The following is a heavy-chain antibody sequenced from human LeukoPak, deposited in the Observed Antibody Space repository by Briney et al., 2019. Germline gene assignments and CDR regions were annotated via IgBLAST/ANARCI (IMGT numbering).Heavy chain of an antibody. CDR3: AREGDTAMVTVSVGDAFDI. J-gene: IGHJ3*02. V-gene: IGHV1-2*02. CDR2: INPNSGGT. CDR1: GYTFTSYG. D-gene: IGHD5-18*01. Sequence: ASVKVSCKASGYTFTSYGISWVRQAPGQGLEWMGWINPNSGGTNYAQKFQGRVTMTRDTSISTAYMELSRLRSDDTAVYYCAREGDTAMVTVSVGDAFDIWGQGTMVTVSS.